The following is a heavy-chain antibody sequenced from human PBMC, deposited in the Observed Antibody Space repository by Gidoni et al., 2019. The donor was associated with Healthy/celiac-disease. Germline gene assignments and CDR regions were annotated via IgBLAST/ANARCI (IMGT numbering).Heavy chain of an antibody. CDR2: ISYDGSNK. CDR1: VFTFSSYG. J-gene: IGHJ4*02. V-gene: IGHV3-30*18. D-gene: IGHD3-22*01. Sequence: QVQLVESGGGVVQPGRSLRLSCAASVFTFSSYGMHWVRQAPGKGLEWVAVISYDGSNKYYADSVKGRFTISRDNSKNTLYLQMNSLRAEDTAVYYCAKGLYYDSSGTQFDYWGQGTLVTVSS. CDR3: AKGLYYDSSGTQFDY.